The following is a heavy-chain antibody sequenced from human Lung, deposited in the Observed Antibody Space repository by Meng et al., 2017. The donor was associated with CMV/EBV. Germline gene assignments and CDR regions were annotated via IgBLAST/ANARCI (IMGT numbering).Heavy chain of an antibody. CDR1: GFTFSSYA. CDR3: ARQLGLFDY. J-gene: IGHJ4*02. Sequence: GEXXKISCAASGFTFSSYAMSWVRQAPGKGLEWVSAISGSGGSTYYADSVKGRFTISRDNSKNTLYLQMNSLRAEDTAVYYCARQLGLFDYWGQGTGVNGYS. CDR2: ISGSGGST. D-gene: IGHD6-6*01. V-gene: IGHV3-23*01.